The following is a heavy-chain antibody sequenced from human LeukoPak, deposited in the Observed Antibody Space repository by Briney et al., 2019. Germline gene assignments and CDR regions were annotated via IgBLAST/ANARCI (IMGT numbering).Heavy chain of an antibody. J-gene: IGHJ4*02. CDR1: GFTFSSYR. CDR3: ARGGGYSGYGAYYFDY. D-gene: IGHD5-12*01. Sequence: GGSLRLSCAASGFTFSSYRMNWVRQAPGKGLEWVSSISSSSSYIYYADSVKGRFTISRDNAKNSLYLQMNSLRAEDTAVYYWARGGGYSGYGAYYFDYWGQGTLVTVSS. CDR2: ISSSSSYI. V-gene: IGHV3-21*01.